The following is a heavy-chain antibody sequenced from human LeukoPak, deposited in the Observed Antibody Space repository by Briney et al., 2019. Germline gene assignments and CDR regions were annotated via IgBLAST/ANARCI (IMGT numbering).Heavy chain of an antibody. CDR1: GYGFTSYW. D-gene: IGHD3-10*01. CDR2: IDPSDSYT. Sequence: GESLRISCKGSGYGFTSYWISWVRQMPGKGLEWMGRIDPSDSYTNYSPSFQGHVTISADKSISTAYLQWSSLKASDTAMYYCARQSRHSTDYDGSGPGGYWGQGTLVTVSS. J-gene: IGHJ4*02. CDR3: ARQSRHSTDYDGSGPGGY. V-gene: IGHV5-10-1*01.